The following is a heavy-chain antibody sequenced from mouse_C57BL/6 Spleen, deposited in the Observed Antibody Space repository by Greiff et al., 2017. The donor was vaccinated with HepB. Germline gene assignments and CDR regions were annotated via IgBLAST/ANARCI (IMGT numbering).Heavy chain of an antibody. V-gene: IGHV5-16*01. D-gene: IGHD1-1*01. CDR1: GFTFSDYY. CDR2: INYDGSST. Sequence: EVKLVESEGGLVQPGSSMKLSCTASGFTFSDYYMAWVRQVPEKGLEWVANINYDGSSTYYLDSLKSRFIISRDNAKNILYLQMSSLKSEDTATYYCARLTTVPMDYWGQGTSVTVSS. J-gene: IGHJ4*01. CDR3: ARLTTVPMDY.